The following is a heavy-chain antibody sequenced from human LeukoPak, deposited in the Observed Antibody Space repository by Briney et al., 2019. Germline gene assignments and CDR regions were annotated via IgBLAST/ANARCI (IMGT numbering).Heavy chain of an antibody. CDR1: GGSFSGYY. D-gene: IGHD1-1*01. CDR3: ARKEIGTMFDY. CDR2: INHSGST. V-gene: IGHV4-34*01. Sequence: SETLSLTCAVYGGSFSGYYWNWIRQPPGKGLEWIGEINHSGSTSYNPSLKSRVTISVDTSKNQFSLRLSSVTASDTAVYYCARKEIGTMFDYWGQGTPVTVST. J-gene: IGHJ4*02.